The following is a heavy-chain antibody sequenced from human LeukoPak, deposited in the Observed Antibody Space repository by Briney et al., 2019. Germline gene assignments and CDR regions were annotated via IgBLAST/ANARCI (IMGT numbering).Heavy chain of an antibody. Sequence: PGESLRLSCAASGFSFTTYWMSWVRQAQGKGLEWVSSISSSSSYIYYADSVKGRFTISRDNAKNSLYLQMNSLRAEDTAVYYCASTHGGRGYTYGYGXFDXXXQGTLVTVX. J-gene: IGHJ4*02. CDR3: ASTHGGRGYTYGYGXFDX. D-gene: IGHD5-18*01. V-gene: IGHV3-21*01. CDR2: ISSSSSYI. CDR1: GFSFTTYW.